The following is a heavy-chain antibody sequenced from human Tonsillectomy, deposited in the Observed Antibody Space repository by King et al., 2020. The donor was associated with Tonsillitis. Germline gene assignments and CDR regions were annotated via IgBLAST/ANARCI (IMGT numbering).Heavy chain of an antibody. D-gene: IGHD3-22*01. CDR1: GFTFSSYG. CDR2: ISYDENNK. Sequence: VQLVESGGGVVQPGRSLRLSCAASGFTFSSYGMHWVRQAPGKGLEWVAVISYDENNKYYVESVKGRFTISRDNSKNTLYLQMNSLRAEDTAVYYCATDYYDSSGDYYDLFDYWGQGTLVTVSS. J-gene: IGHJ4*02. CDR3: ATDYYDSSGDYYDLFDY. V-gene: IGHV3-30*03.